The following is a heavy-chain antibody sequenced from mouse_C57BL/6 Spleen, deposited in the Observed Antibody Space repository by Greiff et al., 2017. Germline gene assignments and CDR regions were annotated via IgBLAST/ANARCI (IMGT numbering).Heavy chain of an antibody. V-gene: IGHV5-17*01. CDR1: GFTFSDSG. D-gene: IGHD2-5*01. CDR3: ARESNEAY. Sequence: EVQLQQSGGGLVKPGGSLKLSCAASGFTFSDSGMHWVRQAPEKGLEWVAYISSGSSTIYYADTVKGRFTISRDNAKNTLFLQMTSLRSEYTAMYYCARESNEAYWGKGTLVTVSA. CDR2: ISSGSSTI. J-gene: IGHJ3*01.